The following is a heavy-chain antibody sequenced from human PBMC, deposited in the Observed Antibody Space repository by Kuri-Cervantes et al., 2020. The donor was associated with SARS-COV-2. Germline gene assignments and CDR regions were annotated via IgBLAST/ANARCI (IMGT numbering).Heavy chain of an antibody. V-gene: IGHV4-4*07. CDR1: GGSISSYY. CDR3: ARGGSGAAALFDY. D-gene: IGHD3-3*01. Sequence: SETLSLTCNVSGGSISSYYWSWIRQPAGKGLEWIGRIYSSGTTEYNPSLTSRVTMSVDTPKNQFSLKLSSVTAADTAVYYCARGGSGAAALFDYWGQGTLVTVSS. J-gene: IGHJ4*02. CDR2: IYSSGTT.